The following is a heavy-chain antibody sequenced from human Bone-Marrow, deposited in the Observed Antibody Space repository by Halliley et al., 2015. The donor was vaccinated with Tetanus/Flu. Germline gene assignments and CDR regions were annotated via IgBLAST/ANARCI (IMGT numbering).Heavy chain of an antibody. CDR3: ARVPYSSGYEEYYFDY. Sequence: IGSFYYGGSAHYNPPLKGRVTISVDSSKNQFSLKLSFVTAADTAVYYCARVPYSSGYEEYYFDYWGQGTLVTVSS. CDR2: FYYGGSA. J-gene: IGHJ4*02. D-gene: IGHD3-22*01. V-gene: IGHV4-59*01.